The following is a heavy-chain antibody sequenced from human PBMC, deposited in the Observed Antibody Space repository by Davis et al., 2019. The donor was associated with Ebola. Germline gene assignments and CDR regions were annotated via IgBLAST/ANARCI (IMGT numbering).Heavy chain of an antibody. CDR1: GGSFSGYY. J-gene: IGHJ5*02. CDR2: INHSGST. V-gene: IGHV4-34*01. CDR3: ARALNKYCSGGSCYVVWFDP. Sequence: PSETLSLTCAVYGGSFSGYYWSWIRQPPGKGLEWIGEINHSGSTNYNPSLKSRVTISVDTSKNQFSLKLSSVTAADTAVYYCARALNKYCSGGSCYVVWFDPWGQGTLVTVSS. D-gene: IGHD2-15*01.